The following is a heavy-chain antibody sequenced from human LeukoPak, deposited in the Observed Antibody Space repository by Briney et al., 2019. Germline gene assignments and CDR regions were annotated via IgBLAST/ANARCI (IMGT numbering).Heavy chain of an antibody. Sequence: ASVKVSCKASGYTFTGYYIHGVRQAPGQGLEWMGWLTPNSGCANYVQKFQGGVTLTRHTSISTASMELTRLTSDDTAVYYCARASIVGATPDYWGQGTLVSVSS. D-gene: IGHD1-26*01. J-gene: IGHJ4*02. V-gene: IGHV1-2*02. CDR3: ARASIVGATPDY. CDR1: GYTFTGYY. CDR2: LTPNSGCA.